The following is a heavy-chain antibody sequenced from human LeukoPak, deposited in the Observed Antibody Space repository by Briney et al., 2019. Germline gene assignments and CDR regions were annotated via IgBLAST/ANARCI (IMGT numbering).Heavy chain of an antibody. V-gene: IGHV4-31*03. J-gene: IGHJ3*02. D-gene: IGHD3-10*01. CDR3: ARARGYGSDDAFDI. Sequence: SETLSLTCTVSGGSISSGGYYWSWIRQHPGKGLEWIGYVYYSGSTYYNPSLKSRVTISVDTSKNQFSLKLSSVTAADTAVYYCARARGYGSDDAFDIWGQGTMVTVSS. CDR2: VYYSGST. CDR1: GGSISSGGYY.